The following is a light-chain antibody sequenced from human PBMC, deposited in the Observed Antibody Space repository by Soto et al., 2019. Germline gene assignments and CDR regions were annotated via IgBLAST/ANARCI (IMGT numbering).Light chain of an antibody. Sequence: EIVLTQSSGTLSLSPGERGTLSCRASQIVSKNDLAWYQQKPGQSPRILIYGASNRAPDIPDRFSGSESGTEFTLTISRVEPEDSAVYYCQQYGNSPWTFGQGTKVEIK. CDR3: QQYGNSPWT. CDR2: GAS. CDR1: QIVSKND. V-gene: IGKV3-20*01. J-gene: IGKJ1*01.